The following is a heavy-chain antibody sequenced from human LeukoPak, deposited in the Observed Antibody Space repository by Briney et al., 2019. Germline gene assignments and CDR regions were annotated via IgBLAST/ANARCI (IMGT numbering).Heavy chain of an antibody. CDR3: ARGRVYYGSGSYYPLDY. CDR1: GGSFSGYY. Sequence: NPSETLSLTCAVYGGSFSGYYWRWIRQPPGKGLEWIGEINHSGSTNYNPSLKSRVTISVDTSKNQFSLKLSSVTAADTAVYYCARGRVYYGSGSYYPLDYWGQGTLVTVSS. J-gene: IGHJ4*02. V-gene: IGHV4-34*01. D-gene: IGHD3-10*01. CDR2: INHSGST.